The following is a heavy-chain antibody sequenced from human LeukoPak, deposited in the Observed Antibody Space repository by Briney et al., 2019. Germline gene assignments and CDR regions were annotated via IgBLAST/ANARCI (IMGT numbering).Heavy chain of an antibody. J-gene: IGHJ4*02. CDR2: ITLSSSTI. V-gene: IGHV3-48*01. Sequence: GGSLRLSCAASGFTFSNYNMNWVRQAPGKGLEWISYITLSSSTIYYADSVKGRFTISRDNAKNSLCLQMNRLRAEDTAMYYCARYTPDSSSWTVFDYWGQGTLVTVSS. CDR3: ARYTPDSSSWTVFDY. D-gene: IGHD6-13*01. CDR1: GFTFSNYN.